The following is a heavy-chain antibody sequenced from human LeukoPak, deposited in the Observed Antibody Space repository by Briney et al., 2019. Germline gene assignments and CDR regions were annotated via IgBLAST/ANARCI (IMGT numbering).Heavy chain of an antibody. Sequence: GGSLRLSCAASGFTFSSYAMHWVRQAPGKGLEWVAVISYDGSNKYYADSVKGRFTISRDNSKNTLYLQMNSLRAEDTAVYYCARDRLPQYCSSTSCYLYWGQGTLVTVSS. D-gene: IGHD2-2*01. V-gene: IGHV3-30-3*01. J-gene: IGHJ4*02. CDR3: ARDRLPQYCSSTSCYLY. CDR1: GFTFSSYA. CDR2: ISYDGSNK.